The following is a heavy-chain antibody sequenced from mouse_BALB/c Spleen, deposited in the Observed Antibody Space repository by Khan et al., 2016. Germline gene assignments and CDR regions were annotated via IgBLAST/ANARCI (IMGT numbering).Heavy chain of an antibody. Sequence: EVKLEESGGGLVQPGGSMKLSCVASGFTFSNYWMNWVRQFPEKGLAWIAEIRLQSNNSATHYAASVKGRFTISRDDSKSSVYLQMNNLRPEDTGIYYCTRPFAYWGQGTLVTVSA. J-gene: IGHJ3*01. V-gene: IGHV6-6*02. CDR3: TRPFAY. CDR1: GFTFSNYW. CDR2: IRLQSNNSAT.